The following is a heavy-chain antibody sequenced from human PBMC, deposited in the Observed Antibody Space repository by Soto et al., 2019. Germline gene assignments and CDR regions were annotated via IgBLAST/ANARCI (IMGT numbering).Heavy chain of an antibody. CDR1: GFTPTTTP. CDR2: ISGTASRT. D-gene: IGHD3-16*01. CDR3: VKMGGFDF. V-gene: IGHV3-23*01. J-gene: IGHJ4*02. Sequence: EVQLLESGGGLVLPGGSLRLSCAGSGFTPTTTPLSWVRQPPGKGLEWVTTISGTASRTYYVDSVKGRFTISRDNANNTVFLQMNSLRAEDTAVYYCVKMGGFDFWGQGAVVTVSS.